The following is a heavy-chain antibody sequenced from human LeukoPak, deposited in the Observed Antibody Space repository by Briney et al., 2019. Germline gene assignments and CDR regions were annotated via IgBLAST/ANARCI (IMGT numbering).Heavy chain of an antibody. CDR3: ATTGSAGFDY. CDR1: GGSISSSSYH. V-gene: IGHV4-39*01. D-gene: IGHD3-10*01. CDR2: IYYSGST. J-gene: IGHJ4*02. Sequence: SETLSLTCTVSGGSISSSSYHWGWIRQPPGKGLEWIGSIYYSGSTYYNPSLKSRVTISVDTSKNQFSLKLSSVTAADTAVYYCATTGSAGFDYWGQGTLVTVSS.